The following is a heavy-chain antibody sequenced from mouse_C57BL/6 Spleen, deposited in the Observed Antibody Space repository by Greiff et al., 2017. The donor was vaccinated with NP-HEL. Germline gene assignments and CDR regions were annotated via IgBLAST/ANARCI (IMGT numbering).Heavy chain of an antibody. CDR1: GFTFSDYG. Sequence: EVMLVESGGGLVKPGGSLKLSCAASGFTFSDYGMHWVRQAPEKGLEWVAYISSGSSTIYYADTVKGRFTISRDNAKNTLFLQMTSLRSEDTAMYYCARYGSSLYWYFDVWGTGTTVTVSS. CDR2: ISSGSSTI. CDR3: ARYGSSLYWYFDV. D-gene: IGHD1-1*01. V-gene: IGHV5-17*01. J-gene: IGHJ1*03.